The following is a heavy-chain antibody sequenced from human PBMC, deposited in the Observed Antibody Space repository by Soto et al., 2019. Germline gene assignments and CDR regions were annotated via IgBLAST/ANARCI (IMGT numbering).Heavy chain of an antibody. Sequence: EVQLLESGGGLVQPGGSLRLSCAASGFTFRDYSITWVRQAPGKGLEWVSVIGGDGATTFYADSVKGRFTVSRDSSKNTVSLLMNSLRAEDTALYYGAKHVAHGVEAPDYWGRGTLVTVSS. V-gene: IGHV3-23*01. J-gene: IGHJ4*02. CDR1: GFTFRDYS. CDR3: AKHVAHGVEAPDY. D-gene: IGHD4-17*01. CDR2: IGGDGATT.